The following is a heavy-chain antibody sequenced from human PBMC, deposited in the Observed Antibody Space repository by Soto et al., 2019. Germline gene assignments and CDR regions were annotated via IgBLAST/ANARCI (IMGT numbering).Heavy chain of an antibody. Sequence: GGSLRLSCAASGFTFSSYGMHWVRQAPGKGLEWVAVISYDGSNKYYADSVKGRFTISRDNSKNTLYLQMNSLRADDTAVYYCAKGGYTFAYEWGQGALVTVSS. CDR2: ISYDGSNK. CDR3: AKGGYTFAYE. J-gene: IGHJ4*02. D-gene: IGHD5-18*01. CDR1: GFTFSSYG. V-gene: IGHV3-30*18.